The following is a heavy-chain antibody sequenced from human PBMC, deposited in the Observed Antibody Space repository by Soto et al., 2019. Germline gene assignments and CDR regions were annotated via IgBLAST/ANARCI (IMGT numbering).Heavy chain of an antibody. Sequence: PSETLSLTCTVSVGSISSGDYYWSWIRQPPGKGLEWIGYIYYSGSTYYNPSLKSRVTISVDTSKNQFSLKLSSVTAADTAVYYCARDGVGFGDLHGYYYGMDVWGQGTTVTVSS. J-gene: IGHJ6*02. V-gene: IGHV4-30-4*01. CDR2: IYYSGST. CDR1: VGSISSGDYY. CDR3: ARDGVGFGDLHGYYYGMDV. D-gene: IGHD3-10*01.